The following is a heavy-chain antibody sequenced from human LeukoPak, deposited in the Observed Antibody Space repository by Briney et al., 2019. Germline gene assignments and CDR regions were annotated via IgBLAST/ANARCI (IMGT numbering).Heavy chain of an antibody. CDR3: ARDNGVPVEMATPGVWGYYYYYMDV. CDR2: INPNSGGT. J-gene: IGHJ6*03. CDR1: GYTFTGYY. Sequence: GASVKVSCKASGYTFTGYYMHWVRQAPGQGLEWMGWINPNSGGTNYAQKFQGRVTMTRDTSISTAYMELSRLRSDDTAVYYCARDNGVPVEMATPGVWGYYYYYMDVWGKGTTVTISS. V-gene: IGHV1-2*02. D-gene: IGHD5-24*01.